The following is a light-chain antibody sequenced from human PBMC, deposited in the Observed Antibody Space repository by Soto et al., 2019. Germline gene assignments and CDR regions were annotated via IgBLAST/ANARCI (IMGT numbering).Light chain of an antibody. CDR3: TSYTSSNSWV. CDR2: EVT. Sequence: QSVLTQPASVSGSPGQSITISCTGTASDVGAYDYVSWYQQHPGKAPKLIIYEVTGRPSGVSTRFSGSKSGNTASLTFSGLQADDEADYHCTSYTSSNSWVFGGGTKLTVL. V-gene: IGLV2-14*01. CDR1: ASDVGAYDY. J-gene: IGLJ3*02.